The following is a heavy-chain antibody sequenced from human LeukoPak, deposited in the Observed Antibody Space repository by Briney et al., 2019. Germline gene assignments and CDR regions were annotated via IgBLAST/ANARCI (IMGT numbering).Heavy chain of an antibody. CDR2: IYISVNT. V-gene: IGHV4-4*07. D-gene: IGHD6-6*01. J-gene: IGHJ4*02. Sequence: SETLSLTCTVSGDSISSYYWSWIRQPAGKGLEWIGRIYISVNTNYNPSLKSRVTMSVDTSKDQFFLKLSSVTAADTAVYYCARVVSRSSSSYFDYWGQGTLVTVSS. CDR1: GDSISSYY. CDR3: ARVVSRSSSSYFDY.